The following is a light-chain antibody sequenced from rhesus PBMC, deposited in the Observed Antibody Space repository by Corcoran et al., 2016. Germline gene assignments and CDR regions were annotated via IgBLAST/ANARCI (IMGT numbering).Light chain of an antibody. V-gene: IGKV1-44*01. Sequence: DIQMTQSPSSLSASVGDRVTITCRASQTISRYLAWYQQKPGKVPKLLIYAASSVESGVPSRFSGSGAGTDFTLTISSLQPEDFATYYCQQHNSHPPTFGEGTKVELK. CDR1: QTISRY. J-gene: IGKJ4*01. CDR3: QQHNSHPPT. CDR2: AAS.